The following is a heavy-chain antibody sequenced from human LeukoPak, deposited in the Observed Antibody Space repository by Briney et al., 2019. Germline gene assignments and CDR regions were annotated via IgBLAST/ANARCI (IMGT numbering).Heavy chain of an antibody. CDR2: IKQDGSEK. CDR1: GFTFSSYW. D-gene: IGHD3-3*01. J-gene: IGHJ6*03. Sequence: GGSLRLSCAASGFTFSSYWMNWVRQAPGKGLEWVANIKQDGSEKYYVDSVKGRFTISRDNAKNSLYLQMNSLRAEDTAVYYCAREDGDFWSGYNGDYHFYMDVWGKGTTVTVSS. CDR3: AREDGDFWSGYNGDYHFYMDV. V-gene: IGHV3-7*01.